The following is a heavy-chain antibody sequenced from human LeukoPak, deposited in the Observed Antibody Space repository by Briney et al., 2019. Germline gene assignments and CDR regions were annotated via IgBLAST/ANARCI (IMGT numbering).Heavy chain of an antibody. Sequence: ASVEVSCKTSGYTFSSYEINWVRQPPGQGLEWMGWMNPNSGNTAYAQKFQGRVTMTRDVSIRTAYMELSSLRSEDTAVCYCVRLFVQEPSGWFDPWGQGTLVTVS. CDR1: GYTFSSYE. V-gene: IGHV1-8*01. CDR3: VRLFVQEPSGWFDP. J-gene: IGHJ5*02. D-gene: IGHD3-10*01. CDR2: MNPNSGNT.